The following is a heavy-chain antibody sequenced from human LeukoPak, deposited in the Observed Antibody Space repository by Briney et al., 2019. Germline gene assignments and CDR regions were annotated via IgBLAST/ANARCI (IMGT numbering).Heavy chain of an antibody. CDR1: GGSTINYY. D-gene: IGHD6-19*01. J-gene: IGHJ4*02. Sequence: SETLSLTCTVSGGSTINYYWRWIRQPPGKGLEWVGYIYHTGHSIHNPSLKSRVALSLDTSKNQFSLKLNSVTAADTAVYYCARHPFSAPFDYWGQGTLVTVSS. CDR2: IYHTGHS. V-gene: IGHV4-59*08. CDR3: ARHPFSAPFDY.